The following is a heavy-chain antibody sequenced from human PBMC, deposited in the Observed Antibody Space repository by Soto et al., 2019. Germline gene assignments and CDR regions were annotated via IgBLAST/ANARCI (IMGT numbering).Heavy chain of an antibody. CDR2: IYYSGST. J-gene: IGHJ6*02. CDR1: GGSVSSGSYY. CDR3: ARDGDGYNNYGMDV. V-gene: IGHV4-61*01. D-gene: IGHD5-12*01. Sequence: QVQLQESGPGLVKPSETLSLTCTVSGGSVSSGSYYWSWIRQPPGKGLEWIGYIYYSGSTNYNPCLKSRVTISVDTSKNQFSLKLSSVTAADTAVYYCARDGDGYNNYGMDVWGQGTTVTVSS.